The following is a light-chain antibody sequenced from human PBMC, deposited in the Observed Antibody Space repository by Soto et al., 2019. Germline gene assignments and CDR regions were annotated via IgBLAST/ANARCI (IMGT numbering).Light chain of an antibody. CDR2: AAS. V-gene: IGKV1-39*01. Sequence: DIQMTQSPSSLSASVGDRVTITCRASKSISSYLNWYQQKPGKAPKLLIYAASSLQSGVPSRFSGSGSGTDFTLTISSLQPEDSATYYCQQSYSTLTFGGGTKVEIK. J-gene: IGKJ4*01. CDR1: KSISSY. CDR3: QQSYSTLT.